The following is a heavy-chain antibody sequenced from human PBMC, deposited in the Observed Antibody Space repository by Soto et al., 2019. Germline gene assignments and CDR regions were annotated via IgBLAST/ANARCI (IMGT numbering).Heavy chain of an antibody. Sequence: QVQLQQSGPGLVKPSQTLSLTCAIPGDSVSSDSAAWNWIRQSPSRGLEWLGRTYYRSKWYNDYALSVKSRITINPDTSTNQFSLQLKSVTPEDTAVYYCARSPPVIGANWFDPWGQGTLVTVSS. CDR3: ARSPPVIGANWFDP. CDR2: TYYRSKWYN. J-gene: IGHJ5*02. CDR1: GDSVSSDSAA. V-gene: IGHV6-1*01. D-gene: IGHD1-26*01.